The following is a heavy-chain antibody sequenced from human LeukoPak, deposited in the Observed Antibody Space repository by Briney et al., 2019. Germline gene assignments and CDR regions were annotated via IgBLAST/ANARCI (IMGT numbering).Heavy chain of an antibody. V-gene: IGHV4-38-2*01. D-gene: IGHD4-11*01. CDR2: IYHSGST. CDR3: ASAGDDYHYFDF. J-gene: IGHJ4*02. Sequence: PSETLSLTCAVSGYSISSGYYWGWIRQPPGKGLEWIGSIYHSGSTYYNPSLKSRLTISVDTSKNQFSLKLSSVTAAVTAVYYCASAGDDYHYFDFWGQGTLVTVSS. CDR1: GYSISSGYY.